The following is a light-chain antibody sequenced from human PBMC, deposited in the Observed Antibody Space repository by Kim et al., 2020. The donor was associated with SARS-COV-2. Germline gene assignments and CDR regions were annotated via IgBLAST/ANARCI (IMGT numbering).Light chain of an antibody. V-gene: IGKV1-17*02. CDR1: QDVRIY. Sequence: DIQMTQSPSSLSASVGDRVTITCRASQDVRIYLGWYQQKPGKAPKRLIYDASSLQSEVPSRFSGSGSGTQFTLTINNLQPEDFATYYCLQHHSFPVTFGQGTRLEIK. CDR3: LQHHSFPVT. CDR2: DAS. J-gene: IGKJ5*01.